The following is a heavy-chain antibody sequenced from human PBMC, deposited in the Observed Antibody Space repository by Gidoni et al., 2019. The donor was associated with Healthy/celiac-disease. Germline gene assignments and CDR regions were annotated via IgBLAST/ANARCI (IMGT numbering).Heavy chain of an antibody. J-gene: IGHJ6*02. CDR3: AKVRAVNPYGMDV. CDR1: GFTFSSYG. Sequence: QVQLVESGGGVVQPGRSLRLSCAASGFTFSSYGMHWVRQAPGKGLEWVAVISYDGSNKYYADSVKGRFTISRDNSKNTLYLQMNSLRAEDTAVYYCAKVRAVNPYGMDVWGQGTTVTVSS. CDR2: ISYDGSNK. V-gene: IGHV3-30*18. D-gene: IGHD6-19*01.